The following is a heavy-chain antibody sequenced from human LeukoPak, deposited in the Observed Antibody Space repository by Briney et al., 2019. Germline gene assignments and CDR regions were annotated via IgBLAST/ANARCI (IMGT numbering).Heavy chain of an antibody. J-gene: IGHJ4*02. CDR3: ARGVGIVSTISKKHFDD. CDR2: MNPNSGNT. Sequence: ASVKVSCKASGYTFTSYDINWVRQATGQGLEWMGWMNPNSGNTGYAQKFQGRVTMIRNTSINTAYMELSSLRSEDTAIYYCARGVGIVSTISKKHFDDWGQGTLVTVSS. V-gene: IGHV1-8*01. CDR1: GYTFTSYD. D-gene: IGHD5/OR15-5a*01.